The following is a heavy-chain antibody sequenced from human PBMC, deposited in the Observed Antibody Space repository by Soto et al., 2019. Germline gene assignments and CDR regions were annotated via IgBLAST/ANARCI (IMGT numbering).Heavy chain of an antibody. Sequence: GGSLRLSCAASGFTFSSYAMSWVRQAPGKGLEWVSAISGSGGSTYYADSVKGRFTISRDNSKNTLYLQMNSLRAEDTAVYYYAKVDPYSSGWFWGTFDYWGRGTLVTVSS. CDR2: ISGSGGST. CDR3: AKVDPYSSGWFWGTFDY. V-gene: IGHV3-23*01. CDR1: GFTFSSYA. D-gene: IGHD6-19*01. J-gene: IGHJ4*02.